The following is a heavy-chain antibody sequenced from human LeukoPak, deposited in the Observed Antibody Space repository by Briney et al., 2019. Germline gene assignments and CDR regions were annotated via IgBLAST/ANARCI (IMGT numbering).Heavy chain of an antibody. CDR1: GFTLSNYS. V-gene: IGHV3-48*01. CDR2: ISGSGFTI. Sequence: GGSLRLSCAVSGFTLSNYSMNWVRQAPGKGLEWISYISGSGFTIHYADSVKGRFTISRDNAKNSLYLQMNSLRAEDTAVYYCAKDLKWGAFDYWGQGTLVTVSS. J-gene: IGHJ4*02. D-gene: IGHD1-26*01. CDR3: AKDLKWGAFDY.